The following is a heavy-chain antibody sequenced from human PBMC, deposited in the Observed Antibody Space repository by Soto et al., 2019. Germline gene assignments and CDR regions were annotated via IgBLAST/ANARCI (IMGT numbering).Heavy chain of an antibody. Sequence: VQLVESGGGLVQPGGSLRVSCAASGFTFSSYWMHWVRQAPGKGLVWVSRINSDGSTTSYADSVKGRFTISRDNANNTLYFQMNSLIAEDTAIYYCARRGAVAGLHYWGQGTLVTVSS. D-gene: IGHD6-19*01. CDR1: GFTFSSYW. J-gene: IGHJ4*02. V-gene: IGHV3-74*01. CDR2: INSDGSTT. CDR3: ARRGAVAGLHY.